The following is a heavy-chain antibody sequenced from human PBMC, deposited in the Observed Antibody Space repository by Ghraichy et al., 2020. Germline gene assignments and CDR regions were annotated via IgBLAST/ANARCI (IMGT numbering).Heavy chain of an antibody. Sequence: SETLSLTCTVSGASVSSASYYWSWIRQPPGKGLEWIGYIYYSGSTKYNPSLKSRVTISVDTSKNQFSLNLTSVTAADTAAYYCARTLYYYDSSGYLFDYWGQGTLVTVSP. CDR3: ARTLYYYDSSGYLFDY. D-gene: IGHD3-22*01. CDR1: GASVSSASYY. CDR2: IYYSGST. V-gene: IGHV4-61*01. J-gene: IGHJ4*02.